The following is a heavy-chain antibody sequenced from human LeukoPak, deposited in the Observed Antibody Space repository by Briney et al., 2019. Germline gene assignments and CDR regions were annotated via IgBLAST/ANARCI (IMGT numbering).Heavy chain of an antibody. CDR1: GFTVSSNY. CDR3: ARGEKFYGPKYYFDY. CDR2: IYSGGST. J-gene: IGHJ4*02. V-gene: IGHV3-53*01. D-gene: IGHD4-17*01. Sequence: HTGGSLRLSCAASGFTVSSNYMSWVRQAPGKGLECVSVIYSGGSTYYADSVKGRFTISRDNAKNSLYLQMNSLRAANTAVYYCARGEKFYGPKYYFDYWGQGTLVTVSS.